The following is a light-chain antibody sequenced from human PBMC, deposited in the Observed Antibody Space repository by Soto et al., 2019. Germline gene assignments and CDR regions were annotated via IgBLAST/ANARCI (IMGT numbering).Light chain of an antibody. CDR1: QGIDSF. V-gene: IGKV1-9*01. J-gene: IGKJ4*01. CDR3: QQLNSFPLT. CDR2: AAS. Sequence: IPLTQSPSSLSAFVGDRVTITCRASQGIDSFLVWYQQIPGKAPKLLIYAASTLQSGVPSRFSGSGSGTDFTLTISSLQPEDCATYYCQQLNSFPLTFGGGTKVEIK.